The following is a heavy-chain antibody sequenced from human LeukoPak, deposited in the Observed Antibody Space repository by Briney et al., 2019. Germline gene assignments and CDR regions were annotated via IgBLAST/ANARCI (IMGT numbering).Heavy chain of an antibody. CDR2: IRYSGST. CDR3: ARQDCSAACYHSDY. D-gene: IGHD2-21*01. CDR1: GGSISTRNYY. Sequence: SETLSLTCTVSGGSISTRNYYWGWIRQPPGKGLEWIVSIRYSGSTYYNPSLRSRVTISVDTTKNQLSLKLASVTAADTAVYYCARQDCSAACYHSDYWGQGTLVTVSS. V-gene: IGHV4-39*01. J-gene: IGHJ4*02.